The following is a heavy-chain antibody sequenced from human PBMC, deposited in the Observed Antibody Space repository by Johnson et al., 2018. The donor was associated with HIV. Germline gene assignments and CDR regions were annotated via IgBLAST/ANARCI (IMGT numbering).Heavy chain of an antibody. CDR2: IYSGDST. D-gene: IGHD5-24*01. J-gene: IGHJ3*02. CDR1: GFTVSSNY. CDR3: ARDGPGDGNAMGGSGAFDI. Sequence: MQLVESGGGLVQPGGSLRLSCAASGFTVSSNYMSWVRQAPGKGLEWVAIIYSGDSTYYADSLEGRFTISRDKSKNTVYLQMNSLRVEDTALYYCARDGPGDGNAMGGSGAFDIWGQGTMVTVSS. V-gene: IGHV3-66*01.